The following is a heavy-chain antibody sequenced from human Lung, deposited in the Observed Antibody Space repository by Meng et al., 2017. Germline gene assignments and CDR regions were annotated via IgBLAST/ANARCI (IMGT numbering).Heavy chain of an antibody. CDR3: VRSSGWVRTGFDP. V-gene: IGHV4-39*01. CDR2: IGHSGVT. D-gene: IGHD6-19*01. Sequence: QPQLQESGPGLVKPSEALSHTCGVSGGSISTSGYYWGWIRQPPGKGLEWIGSIGHSGVTYYTPSLRSRVTVSIDTSKNQFFLEVTSVTAADTAVYYCVRSSGWVRTGFDPWGQGTLVTVSS. J-gene: IGHJ5*02. CDR1: GGSISTSGYY.